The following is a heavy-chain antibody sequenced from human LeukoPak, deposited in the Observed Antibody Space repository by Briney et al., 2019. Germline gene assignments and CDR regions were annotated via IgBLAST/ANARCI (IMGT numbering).Heavy chain of an antibody. CDR2: INHSGST. V-gene: IGHV4-34*01. CDR1: GSSMSYYY. Sequence: PSETLSLTCTVSGSSMSYYYWSWIRQPPGKGLEWIGEINHSGSTNYNPSLKSRVTISVDTSKNQFSLKLSSVTAADTAVYYCARAGYSSDKGSRYYYDSSGYPRGNYFDYWGQGTLVTVSS. D-gene: IGHD3-22*01. J-gene: IGHJ4*02. CDR3: ARAGYSSDKGSRYYYDSSGYPRGNYFDY.